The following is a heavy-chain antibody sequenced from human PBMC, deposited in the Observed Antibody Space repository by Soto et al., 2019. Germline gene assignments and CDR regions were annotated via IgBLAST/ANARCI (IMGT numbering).Heavy chain of an antibody. CDR3: ARDMGYCSSTSCLTDYYYYYGMDV. V-gene: IGHV3-21*01. CDR2: ISSSSSYI. J-gene: IGHJ6*02. D-gene: IGHD2-2*01. Sequence: GGSLRLSCAASGFTFSSYSMNWVRQAPGKGLERVSYISSSSSYIYYADSVKGRFTISRDNAKNSLYLQMNSLRAEDTAVYYCARDMGYCSSTSCLTDYYYYYGMDVWGQGTTVTVSS. CDR1: GFTFSSYS.